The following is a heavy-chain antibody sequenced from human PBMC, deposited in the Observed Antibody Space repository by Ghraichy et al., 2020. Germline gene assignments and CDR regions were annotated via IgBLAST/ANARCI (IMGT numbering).Heavy chain of an antibody. J-gene: IGHJ6*02. D-gene: IGHD6-19*01. CDR3: AREGGVYSSGPVAV. Sequence: SETLSLTCTVSGGSISSGGYYWSWIRQHPGKGLEWIGYIYYSGSTYYNPSLKSRVTISVDTSKNQFSLKLSSVTAADTAVYYCAREGGVYSSGPVAVWGQGTTVTVSS. CDR1: GGSISSGGYY. V-gene: IGHV4-31*03. CDR2: IYYSGST.